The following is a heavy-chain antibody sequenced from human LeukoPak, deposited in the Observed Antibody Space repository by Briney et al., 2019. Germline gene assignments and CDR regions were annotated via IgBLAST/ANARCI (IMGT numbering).Heavy chain of an antibody. CDR2: INPNSGGT. Sequence: ASVKVSCKASGYTFTGYYMHWVRQAPGQGLEWMGWINPNSGGTNYAQKFQGRVTMTRDTSISTGYMELSRLRSDDTAVYYCARVDTAMVRYFDYWGQGTLVTVSS. CDR3: ARVDTAMVRYFDY. CDR1: GYTFTGYY. J-gene: IGHJ4*02. D-gene: IGHD5-18*01. V-gene: IGHV1-2*02.